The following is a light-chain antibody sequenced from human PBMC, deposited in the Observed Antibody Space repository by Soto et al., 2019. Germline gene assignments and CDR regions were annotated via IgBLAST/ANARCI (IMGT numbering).Light chain of an antibody. CDR1: QSVSSN. CDR2: GAS. V-gene: IGKV3-15*01. Sequence: EILMTQSPATLYVSPGGRATLSCRASQSVSSNLALYQQKPGQAPRLLVYGASTRATGIPARFSGSGSGTEFTLTISSLQSEDFAVYYCQQYTNWPLTFGGGAKVEIK. CDR3: QQYTNWPLT. J-gene: IGKJ4*01.